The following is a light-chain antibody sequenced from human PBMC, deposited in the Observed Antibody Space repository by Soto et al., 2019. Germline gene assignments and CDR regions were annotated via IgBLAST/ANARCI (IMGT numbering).Light chain of an antibody. J-gene: IGKJ2*01. CDR1: QSVSSN. Sequence: EIVMTQSPATLSVSPGERATLSCRASQSVSSNLAWYQQKPGQAPRLLIYGASTRATGISARFSGSGSGTEFTLTISSLQSEDFAVYSCQQYDSWPYTFGQGTKLEMK. CDR2: GAS. CDR3: QQYDSWPYT. V-gene: IGKV3-15*01.